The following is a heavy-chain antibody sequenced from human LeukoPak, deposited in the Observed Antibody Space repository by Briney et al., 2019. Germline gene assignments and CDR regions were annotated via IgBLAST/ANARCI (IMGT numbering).Heavy chain of an antibody. CDR1: GLTFSSYW. J-gene: IGHJ6*02. V-gene: IGHV3-74*01. CDR3: AKENYYGMDA. Sequence: GGSLRLSCAASGLTFSSYWMHWVRQAPGKGLVGVSRINRDGSITSYGDSVKGRFTISRDNAKNTLYLQMSSLRAEDTAVYYCAKENYYGMDAWGQGTTVTVSS. CDR2: INRDGSIT.